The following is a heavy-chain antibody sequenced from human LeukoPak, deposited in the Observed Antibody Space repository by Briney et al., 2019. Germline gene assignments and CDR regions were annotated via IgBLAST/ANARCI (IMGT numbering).Heavy chain of an antibody. D-gene: IGHD2-2*01. CDR3: ARRLTQYDCFDP. Sequence: SQTLSLTCAISGDSVSSNSVTWNWIRQSPSRGLEWLGRTYYRSTWYNDYAVSVRGRITVNPDTSKNQFSLHLNSVTPEDTAVYYCARRLTQYDCFDPWGQGILGTVSS. CDR2: TYYRSTWYN. V-gene: IGHV6-1*01. CDR1: GDSVSSNSVT. J-gene: IGHJ5*02.